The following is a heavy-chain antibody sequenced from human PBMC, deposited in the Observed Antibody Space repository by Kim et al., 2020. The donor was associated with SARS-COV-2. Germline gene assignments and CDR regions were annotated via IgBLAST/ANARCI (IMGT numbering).Heavy chain of an antibody. CDR2: ISKTGNNI. CDR3: AREGVGNKVDY. J-gene: IGHJ4*02. CDR1: GFIFSLYE. Sequence: GGSLRLSCAASGFIFSLYEMNWVCQAPGKGLEWVSYISKTGNNIYYRDSVKGRFTISRDNAKNSLFLQMNSLRVEDTAVYYCAREGVGNKVDYWGQGALVTVSS. V-gene: IGHV3-48*03.